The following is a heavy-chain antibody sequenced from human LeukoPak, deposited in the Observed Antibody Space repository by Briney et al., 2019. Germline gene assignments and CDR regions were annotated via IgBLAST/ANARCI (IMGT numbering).Heavy chain of an antibody. J-gene: IGHJ4*02. Sequence: SVKVSCKASGGTFSSYAISWVRQAPGQGLEWMGRIIPILGIANYAQKFQGRVTMTRDTSTSTVYMELSSLRSEDTAVYYCARADDSSGWYSFLFDYWGQGTLVTVSS. CDR1: GGTFSSYA. CDR3: ARADDSSGWYSFLFDY. CDR2: IIPILGIA. V-gene: IGHV1-69*04. D-gene: IGHD6-19*01.